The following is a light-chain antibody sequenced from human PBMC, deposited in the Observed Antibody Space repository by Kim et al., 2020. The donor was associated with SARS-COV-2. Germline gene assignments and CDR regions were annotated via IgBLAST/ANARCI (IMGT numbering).Light chain of an antibody. V-gene: IGKV3-20*01. CDR2: AAS. CDR1: QSISSTY. Sequence: EIVLTQSPGTLSLSPGERATFSCRASQSISSTYLAWYQHKSGHSPRLLIYAASNRATGIPDRFSGIGSGTDFTLTISRLEPEDFAVYYCQYFGSSRYSFGQGTKLEIK. J-gene: IGKJ2*01. CDR3: QYFGSSRYS.